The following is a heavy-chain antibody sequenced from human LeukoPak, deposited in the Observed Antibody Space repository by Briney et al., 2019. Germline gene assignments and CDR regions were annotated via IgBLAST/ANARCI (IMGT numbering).Heavy chain of an antibody. CDR1: GGSISSSSYY. D-gene: IGHD5-18*01. V-gene: IGHV4-39*07. J-gene: IGHJ6*03. CDR3: XXLCTATVEVPEEPYYYYYYMDV. CDR2: IYYSGST. Sequence: SETLSLTCTVSGGSISSSSYYWDWIRQPPGKGLEWIGSIYYSGSTYYNPSLKSRVTISVDTSKNQFSLKLSSVTAADTAVYXXXXLCTATVEVPEEPYYYYYYMDVWGKGTTVTVSS.